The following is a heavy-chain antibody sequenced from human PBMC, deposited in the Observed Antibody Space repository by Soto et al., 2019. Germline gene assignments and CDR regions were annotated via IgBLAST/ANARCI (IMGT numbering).Heavy chain of an antibody. CDR3: ARDPTPLYSYGYLGNWFDP. D-gene: IGHD5-18*01. V-gene: IGHV3-33*08. J-gene: IGHJ5*02. Sequence: GGSLRLSCAASGFTFSSYGMHWVRQAPGKGLEWVAVIWYDGSNKYYADSVKGRFTISRDNSKNTLYLQMNSLRAEDTAVYYCARDPTPLYSYGYLGNWFDPWGQGTLVTVSS. CDR1: GFTFSSYG. CDR2: IWYDGSNK.